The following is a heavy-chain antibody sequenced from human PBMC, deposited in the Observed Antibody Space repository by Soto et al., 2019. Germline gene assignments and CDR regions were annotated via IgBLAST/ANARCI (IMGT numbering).Heavy chain of an antibody. CDR3: AREGILGYCSGGSCYHSDY. Sequence: SETLSLTCAVSGGSISSRNWWSWVRQPPGKGLEWIGEFYHSGATYYNPSLKSRVTISVDTSTNQFSLKLSSVTAADTAVYYCAREGILGYCSGGSCYHSDYWGQGTLVTVSS. V-gene: IGHV4-4*02. CDR2: FYHSGAT. CDR1: GGSISSRNW. D-gene: IGHD2-15*01. J-gene: IGHJ4*02.